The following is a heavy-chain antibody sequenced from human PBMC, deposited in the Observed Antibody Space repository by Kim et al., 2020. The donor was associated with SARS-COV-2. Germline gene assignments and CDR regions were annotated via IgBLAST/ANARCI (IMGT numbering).Heavy chain of an antibody. J-gene: IGHJ5*01. V-gene: IGHV1-46*03. CDR1: GYTFTSSH. CDR3: ARGTWGGGGWGYGSGQYNW. Sequence: ASVKVSCKASGYTFTSSHIQWGRQAPGQGLEWMGIINPGGGSTIYAEKLQGRVTMTRDTSTGTVYMQLSSLRSEDTALYYCARGTWGGGGWGYGSGQYNW. CDR2: INPGGGST. D-gene: IGHD3-10*01.